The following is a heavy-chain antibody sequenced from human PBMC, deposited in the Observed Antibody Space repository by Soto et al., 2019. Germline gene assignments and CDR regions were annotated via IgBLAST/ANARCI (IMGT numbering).Heavy chain of an antibody. CDR3: ARGFAIGWYTYYFDY. CDR1: GGSISSSSYY. J-gene: IGHJ4*02. Sequence: SETLSLTCTVSGGSISSSSYYWGWIRQPPGKGLEWIGSIYYTGSTYYNPSLKSRVTMSVDTSKSQFSLTLNSVTAADTAMYYCARGFAIGWYTYYFDYWGQGPLVTVSS. D-gene: IGHD6-19*01. CDR2: IYYTGST. V-gene: IGHV4-39*07.